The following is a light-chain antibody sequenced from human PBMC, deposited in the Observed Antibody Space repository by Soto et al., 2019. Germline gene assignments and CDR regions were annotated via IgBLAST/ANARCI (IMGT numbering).Light chain of an antibody. J-gene: IGKJ2*01. CDR1: QDIRND. V-gene: IGKV1-6*01. CDR3: LQDYIYPYT. CDR2: GTS. Sequence: AIQMTQSPSSLSVSVGDRVTITCRASQDIRNDLGWYQQKPGKAPKLLIYGTSNLQSGVPSRFSGSGSGTDFILTISSLQPEDFAIYYCLQDYIYPYTSGQGTKLEIK.